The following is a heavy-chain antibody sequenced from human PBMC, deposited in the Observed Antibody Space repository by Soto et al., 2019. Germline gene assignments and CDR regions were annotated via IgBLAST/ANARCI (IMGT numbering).Heavy chain of an antibody. J-gene: IGHJ6*03. Sequence: SSVKVSCKASGYPFTSYGMSWVRQAPGQGLEWMGWISAYNGNTNYAQKLQGRVTMTTDTSTSTAYMELRSLRSDDTAVYYCARDNWGYYGSRHYYYCYYMDVWGKGTTVTVSS. CDR2: ISAYNGNT. V-gene: IGHV1-18*01. D-gene: IGHD3-10*01. CDR1: GYPFTSYG. CDR3: ARDNWGYYGSRHYYYCYYMDV.